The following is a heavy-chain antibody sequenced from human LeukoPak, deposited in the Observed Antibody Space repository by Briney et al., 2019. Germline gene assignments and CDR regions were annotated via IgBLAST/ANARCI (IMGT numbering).Heavy chain of an antibody. Sequence: GGSLRLSCAASGFSINHYYMAWIRQAPGKGLDRVSFIYTGGATNYGDSVKGRFTISRDNSKNTLYLQMNSLRAEDTAVYYCARDPSPMIVVARFDYWGQGTLVTVSS. D-gene: IGHD3-22*01. V-gene: IGHV3-66*01. CDR2: IYTGGAT. J-gene: IGHJ4*02. CDR1: GFSINHYY. CDR3: ARDPSPMIVVARFDY.